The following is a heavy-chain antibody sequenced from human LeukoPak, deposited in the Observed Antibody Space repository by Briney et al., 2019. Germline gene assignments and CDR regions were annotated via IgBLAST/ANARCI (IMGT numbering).Heavy chain of an antibody. V-gene: IGHV3-7*03. CDR2: IKQDGSEK. CDR1: GLTFSLYW. Sequence: GGSLRLSCAASGLTFSLYWMNWVRRAPGKGLEWVANIKQDGSEKNYVDSVKGRFTISRDNAKNSLYLQMNNLRVEDTATYYCAGGTGFIIKDWGQGTLVTVSS. D-gene: IGHD3-9*01. J-gene: IGHJ4*02. CDR3: AGGTGFIIKD.